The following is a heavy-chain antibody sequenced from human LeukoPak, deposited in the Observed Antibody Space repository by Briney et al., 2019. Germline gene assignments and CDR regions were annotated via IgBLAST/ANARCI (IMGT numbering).Heavy chain of an antibody. D-gene: IGHD6-19*01. Sequence: ASVKVCCKASGGTFSSYAISWGRQAPGQGLEWMGGIIPIFGTANYAQKFQGRVTITADKSTSTAYMELSSLRSEDTAVYYCARISIAVADYWGQGTLVTVSS. CDR1: GGTFSSYA. V-gene: IGHV1-69*06. J-gene: IGHJ4*02. CDR3: ARISIAVADY. CDR2: IIPIFGTA.